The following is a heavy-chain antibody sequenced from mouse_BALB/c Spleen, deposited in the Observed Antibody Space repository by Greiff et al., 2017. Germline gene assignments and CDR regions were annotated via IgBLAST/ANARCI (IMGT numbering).Heavy chain of an antibody. Sequence: VQLQQSGTVLARPGASVKMSCKASGYTFTSYWMHWVKQRPGQGLEWIGAIYPGNSDTSYNQKFKGKAKLTAVTSTSTAYMELSSLTNEDSAVYYCTRSGRYDGAWFAYWGQGTLVTVSA. J-gene: IGHJ3*01. V-gene: IGHV1-5*01. CDR3: TRSGRYDGAWFAY. D-gene: IGHD2-14*01. CDR2: IYPGNSDT. CDR1: GYTFTSYW.